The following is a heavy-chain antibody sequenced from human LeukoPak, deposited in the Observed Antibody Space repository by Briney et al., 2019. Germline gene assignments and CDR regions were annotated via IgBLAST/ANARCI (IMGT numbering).Heavy chain of an antibody. D-gene: IGHD3-10*01. CDR2: ISSSGSTI. V-gene: IGHV3-48*03. CDR1: GLTFSSYE. J-gene: IGHJ6*04. CDR3: ARDRQYYYGSGSAYGMDV. Sequence: GGSLRLSCAASGLTFSSYEMNWVRQAPGKGLEWVSYISSSGSTIYYADSVKGRFTISRDNAKNSLYLQMNSLRAEDTAVYYCARDRQYYYGSGSAYGMDVWGKGTTVTVSS.